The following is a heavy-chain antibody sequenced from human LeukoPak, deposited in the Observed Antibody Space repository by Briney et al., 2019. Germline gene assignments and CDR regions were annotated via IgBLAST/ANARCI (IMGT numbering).Heavy chain of an antibody. CDR2: INPSGGST. CDR3: ARDRVGEDTAMVTPEYYYYYYGMDV. CDR1: GYTFTSCY. V-gene: IGHV1-46*01. J-gene: IGHJ6*02. Sequence: ASVKVSCKASGYTFTSCYMHWVRQAPGQGLEWMGIINPSGGSTSCAQKFQGRVTMTRDTSTSTVYMELSSLRSEDTAVYYCARDRVGEDTAMVTPEYYYYYYGMDVWGQGTTATVSS. D-gene: IGHD5-18*01.